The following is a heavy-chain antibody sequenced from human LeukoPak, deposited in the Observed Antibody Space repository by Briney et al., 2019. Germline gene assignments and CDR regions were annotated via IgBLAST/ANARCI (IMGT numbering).Heavy chain of an antibody. CDR3: ARLGEYHYDSSGYGDY. Sequence: ASVKVSCKASGYTFTSYDINWVRQATGQGLEWMGWVNPNTGNTGYAQKFQGRVTMTTDTSTNTAYMELRSLRSDDTAVYYCARLGEYHYDSSGYGDYWGQGTLITVSS. CDR2: VNPNTGNT. J-gene: IGHJ4*02. V-gene: IGHV1-8*01. D-gene: IGHD3-22*01. CDR1: GYTFTSYD.